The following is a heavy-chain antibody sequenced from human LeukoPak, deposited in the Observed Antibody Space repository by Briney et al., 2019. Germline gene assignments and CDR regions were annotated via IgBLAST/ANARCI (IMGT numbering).Heavy chain of an antibody. CDR1: GYTFTTYG. CDR3: ARDVSDSSGSDWFDP. D-gene: IGHD6-19*01. Sequence: ASVKVSCKTSGYTFTTYGINWVRQAPGQGLEWMGWISTYTGNTHFAQKLQGRVTMTTDTSTSTAYMELRSLRSEDTAVYYCARDVSDSSGSDWFDPWGQGTLVTVSS. J-gene: IGHJ5*02. V-gene: IGHV1-18*01. CDR2: ISTYTGNT.